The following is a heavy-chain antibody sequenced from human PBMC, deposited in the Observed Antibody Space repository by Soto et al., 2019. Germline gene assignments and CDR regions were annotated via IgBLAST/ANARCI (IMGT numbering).Heavy chain of an antibody. CDR1: GYSFTDFA. CDR3: ARVPLSGVATIWDYANWFDP. J-gene: IGHJ5*02. Sequence: QAQLVQSGAEVKKPGASVKVSCKASGYSFTDFAMHWVRLASGQRLEWMGWINADKGDTKYSPKFQGRVTITRDTAATKVYRELSSLRSEDTAVYHCARVPLSGVATIWDYANWFDPWGQGRLVTVST. CDR2: INADKGDT. V-gene: IGHV1-3*01. D-gene: IGHD5-12*01.